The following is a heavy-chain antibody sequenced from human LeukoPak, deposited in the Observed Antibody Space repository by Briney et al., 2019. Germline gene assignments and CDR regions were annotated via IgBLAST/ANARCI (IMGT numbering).Heavy chain of an antibody. D-gene: IGHD4-17*01. CDR3: ARDVRAPYGDYADY. V-gene: IGHV4-4*07. J-gene: IGHJ4*02. CDR1: GGAISSYY. CDR2: IYTSGST. Sequence: SETLSLTCTVSGGAISSYYWSWIRQPAGKGLEWIGRIYTSGSTNYNPSLKSRVTISVDKSKNQFSLKLSSVTAADTAVYYCARDVRAPYGDYADYWGQGTLVTVSS.